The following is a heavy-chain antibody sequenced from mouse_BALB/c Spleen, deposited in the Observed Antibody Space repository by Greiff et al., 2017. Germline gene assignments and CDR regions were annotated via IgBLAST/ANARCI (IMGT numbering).Heavy chain of an antibody. D-gene: IGHD1-2*01. CDR1: GYAFSSSW. V-gene: IGHV1-82*01. J-gene: IGHJ4*01. CDR3: ARGYRDYAMDY. Sequence: QVQLQQSGPELVKPGASVKISCKASGYAFSSSWMNWVKQRPGQGLEWIGRIYPGDGDTNYNGKFKGKATLTADKSSSTAYMQLSSLTSVDSAVYFCARGYRDYAMDYWGQGTSVTVSS. CDR2: IYPGDGDT.